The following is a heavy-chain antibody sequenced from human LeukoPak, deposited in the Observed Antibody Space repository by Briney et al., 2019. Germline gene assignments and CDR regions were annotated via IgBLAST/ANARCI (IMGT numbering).Heavy chain of an antibody. J-gene: IGHJ4*02. CDR2: ISGSGGST. Sequence: PGGSLRLSCAASGFTFSSYAMSWVRQAPGKGLEWVSAISGSGGSTYYADSVKGRFTISRDNSKNTLYLQMNSLRAEDTAVYYCAKGPTENYDFWSAYYSYFDYWGQGTLVTVSS. CDR1: GFTFSSYA. V-gene: IGHV3-23*01. CDR3: AKGPTENYDFWSAYYSYFDY. D-gene: IGHD3-3*01.